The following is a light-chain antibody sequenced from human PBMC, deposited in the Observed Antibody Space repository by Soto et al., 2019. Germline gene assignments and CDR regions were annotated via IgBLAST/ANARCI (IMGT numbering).Light chain of an antibody. V-gene: IGKV4-1*01. CDR2: WAS. J-gene: IGKJ1*01. CDR3: QQYYSPWT. Sequence: DIVMTQSPDSLAVSLGERATINCKSSQSVLYSSNNKNYLAWYQQKPGQPPKLLIYWASTRESGVPDRFSGSGSGNDFALTISSLQAEDVAVYYCQQYYSPWTFGQGTKFEIK. CDR1: QSVLYSSNNKNY.